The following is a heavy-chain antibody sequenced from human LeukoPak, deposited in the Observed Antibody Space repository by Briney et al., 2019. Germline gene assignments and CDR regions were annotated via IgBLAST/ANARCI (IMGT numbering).Heavy chain of an antibody. CDR2: IKKDGSEK. CDR1: GFSSSNYW. V-gene: IGHV3-7*01. Sequence: GGSLRLSCVVSGFSSSNYWMSWVRQAPGKGLEWVANIKKDGSEKNYVHSVRGRFTISRDNAKSAVYLEMNSLRVEDTAMYYCTRTFGGSDPYGLDVWGQGTTVIVSS. D-gene: IGHD3-10*01. CDR3: TRTFGGSDPYGLDV. J-gene: IGHJ6*02.